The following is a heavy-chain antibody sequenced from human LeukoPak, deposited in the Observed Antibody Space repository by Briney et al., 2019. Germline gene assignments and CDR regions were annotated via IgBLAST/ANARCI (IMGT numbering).Heavy chain of an antibody. CDR2: IKQDGSEF. V-gene: IGHV3-7*01. CDR3: ANWPELRPSSSWFYN. Sequence: GGSLRLSCAASGFTFSNYWMSGVREVPGEGLEWVANIKQDGSEFYYVDSVKGRFTISKDTSKNSLYLQMTSLRADDTAVYYCANWPELRPSSSWFYNWGQGTLVTVSS. J-gene: IGHJ4*02. D-gene: IGHD6-13*01. CDR1: GFTFSNYW.